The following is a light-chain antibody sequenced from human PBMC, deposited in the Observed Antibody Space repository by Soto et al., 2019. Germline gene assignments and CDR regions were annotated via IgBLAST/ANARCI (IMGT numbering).Light chain of an antibody. Sequence: EIVLTQSPGTLSLSPGERATLSCRASQSVSSSYLAWYQQKPGQAPRLLIYGASSRATGIPDRFSGSGSGTDFTLTISRLEPEDCGVYYCQQYGSSPGPFGQGTKVEIK. CDR3: QQYGSSPGP. CDR2: GAS. V-gene: IGKV3-20*01. J-gene: IGKJ1*01. CDR1: QSVSSSY.